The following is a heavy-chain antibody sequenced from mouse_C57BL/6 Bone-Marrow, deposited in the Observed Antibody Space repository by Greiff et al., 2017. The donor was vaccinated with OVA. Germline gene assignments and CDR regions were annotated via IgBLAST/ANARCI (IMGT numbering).Heavy chain of an antibody. D-gene: IGHD3-2*02. V-gene: IGHV3-8*01. CDR2: ISSSGST. CDR1: GYSITSDY. J-gene: IGHJ4*01. Sequence: EVQLQESGPGLAKPSQTLSLTCSVTGYSITSDYWHWIRKFPGHKLEYMGYISSSGSTYYNPSLKSRISITADTSKNKYYLQVNSVTTEDTATYYCARGAQATLAMDYWGQGTSVTVSS. CDR3: ARGAQATLAMDY.